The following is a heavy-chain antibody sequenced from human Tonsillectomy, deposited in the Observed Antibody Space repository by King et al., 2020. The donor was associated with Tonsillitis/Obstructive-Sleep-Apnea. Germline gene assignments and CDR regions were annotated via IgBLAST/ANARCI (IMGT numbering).Heavy chain of an antibody. J-gene: IGHJ4*02. Sequence: VQLQQWGAGLLKPSETLSLTCAVYAGSFSGYYWTWIRQPPGEGLEWIGEINPNGGAHYPPSLKSPVTISVDTSKNQFSLELSSVTAADTAVYYCARGSYSNSHDYWGQGTLVTVSS. CDR1: AGSFSGYY. D-gene: IGHD4-11*01. CDR3: ARGSYSNSHDY. CDR2: INPNGGA. V-gene: IGHV4-34*01.